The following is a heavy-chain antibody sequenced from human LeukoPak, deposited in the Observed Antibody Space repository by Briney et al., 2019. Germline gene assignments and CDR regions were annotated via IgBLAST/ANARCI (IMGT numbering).Heavy chain of an antibody. V-gene: IGHV3-11*04. J-gene: IGHJ3*02. Sequence: PGGSLRLSCAASGFTFSDYYMSWIRQAPGKGLEWVSYISSSGSTIYYADSVKGRFTISRDNSKNTLYLQMNSLRAEDTAVYYCAKDLRWIGYGGNRGAFDIWGQGTMVTVSS. CDR3: AKDLRWIGYGGNRGAFDI. CDR2: ISSSGSTI. CDR1: GFTFSDYY. D-gene: IGHD4-23*01.